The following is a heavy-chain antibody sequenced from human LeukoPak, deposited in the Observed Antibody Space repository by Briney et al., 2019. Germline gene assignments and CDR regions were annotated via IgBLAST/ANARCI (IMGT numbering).Heavy chain of an antibody. CDR1: GFTFSNYW. V-gene: IGHV3-74*01. Sequence: GGSLRLSCAASGFTFSNYWMHWVRQAPGKGLVWVSRINTDGSSANYADFVKGRFTISRKNTLYLQMNSLRAEDTAVYYCARDDCSSSSCLTYWGQGTLVTVSS. CDR3: ARDDCSSSSCLTY. CDR2: INTDGSSA. D-gene: IGHD2-15*01. J-gene: IGHJ4*02.